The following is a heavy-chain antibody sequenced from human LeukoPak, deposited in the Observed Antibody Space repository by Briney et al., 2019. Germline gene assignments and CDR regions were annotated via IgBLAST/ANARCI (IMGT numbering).Heavy chain of an antibody. CDR1: EYTLTGYY. CDR3: SREGYAGSCFDY. Sequence: GSVTVSCQASEYTLTGYYMHGVRQAPRQGGAWVGWINLNNGGPNYAQQFQDRATLNRGTSINPAYLEVASRTSCDPAVVLFSREGYAGSCFDYWGQGTQVTVSS. J-gene: IGHJ4*02. D-gene: IGHD1-26*01. CDR2: INLNNGGP. V-gene: IGHV1-2*02.